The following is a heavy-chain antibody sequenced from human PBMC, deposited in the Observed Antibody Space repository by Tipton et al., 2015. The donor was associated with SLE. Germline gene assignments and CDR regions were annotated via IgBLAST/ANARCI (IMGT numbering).Heavy chain of an antibody. CDR1: GGSFSDYS. V-gene: IGHV4-34*01. CDR3: AKIGGPEWLPFQALYFVS. D-gene: IGHD5-12*01. CDR2: INHSGST. J-gene: IGHJ4*02. Sequence: TLSLTCVVYGGSFSDYSWSWIRQPPGKGLEWIGEINHSGSTNYNPSLRSRVTISVDTSTNQFSLKLSSVTAADTAVYYCAKIGGPEWLPFQALYFVSWGQGTLVTVSS.